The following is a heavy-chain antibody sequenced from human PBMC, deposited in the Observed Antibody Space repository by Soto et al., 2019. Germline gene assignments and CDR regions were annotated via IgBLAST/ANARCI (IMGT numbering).Heavy chain of an antibody. CDR2: TYYRSKWYN. CDR3: ARVVDDFWSGYHYYYGMDV. D-gene: IGHD3-3*01. CDR1: GDSVSSNSAA. J-gene: IGHJ6*02. Sequence: SQTLSLTCAISGDSVSSNSAAWNWITQAPSRGLEWLGRTYYRSKWYNDYAVSVKSRITISPDTSKNQFSLQLNSVTPEDTAVYYCARVVDDFWSGYHYYYGMDVWGQGTPVTVSS. V-gene: IGHV6-1*01.